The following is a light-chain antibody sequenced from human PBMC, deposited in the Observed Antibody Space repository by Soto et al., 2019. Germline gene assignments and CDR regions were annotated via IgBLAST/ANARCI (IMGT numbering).Light chain of an antibody. Sequence: EIVVTQSPATLSLSPGERATLSCRASQSVSSNLAWYQQKPGQAPRLLIYDASNRATGIPARFSGSGSGTDFTLTISSLEPEDFAVYYCQQRSNWQGATFGGGTKVEIK. V-gene: IGKV3-11*01. CDR2: DAS. CDR1: QSVSSN. CDR3: QQRSNWQGAT. J-gene: IGKJ4*01.